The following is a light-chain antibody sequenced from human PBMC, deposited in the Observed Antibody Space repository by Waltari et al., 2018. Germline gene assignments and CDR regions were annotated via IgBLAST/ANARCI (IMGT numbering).Light chain of an antibody. J-gene: IGLJ1*01. CDR2: DVS. CDR1: RSDVGYYNY. V-gene: IGLV2-11*01. Sequence: QSALTQPRSVSGSPGQSVTISCTGTRSDVGYYNYVSWYQQHPGKAPKVIIYDVSKRPSGVPDRFSGSKSGNTASLTISGLQAEDEADFYCCSYATRSYVFGTGTKLTVL. CDR3: CSYATRSYV.